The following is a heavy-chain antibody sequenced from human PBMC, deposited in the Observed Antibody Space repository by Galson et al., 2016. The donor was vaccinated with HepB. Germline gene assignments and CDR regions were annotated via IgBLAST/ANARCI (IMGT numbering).Heavy chain of an antibody. V-gene: IGHV3-48*02. D-gene: IGHD1-26*01. J-gene: IGHJ4*02. CDR3: ARDLHSGAYPFAY. CDR1: GFTFSSFS. Sequence: SLRLSCAASGFTFSSFSMNWVRQAPGKGLEWVSYISSSSGVLYYADSVKGRFTISRDNAKNSLYLQMNSLRDEDTAVYYCARDLHSGAYPFAYWGQGTLVTVSS. CDR2: ISSSSGVL.